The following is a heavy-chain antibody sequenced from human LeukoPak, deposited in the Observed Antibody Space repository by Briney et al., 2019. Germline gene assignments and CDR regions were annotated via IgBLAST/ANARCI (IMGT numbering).Heavy chain of an antibody. Sequence: SRTLSLTCAISGDSVSSNSVVWNWIRQSPSRGLEWLGRTYYRSKWYNDYAVSVRSRISINPDTSKNQFSLQLNSVTPEDTAVYYCARDLGSYYFDYWGQGTLVTVSS. V-gene: IGHV6-1*01. CDR3: ARDLGSYYFDY. CDR1: GDSVSSNSVV. CDR2: TYYRSKWYN. J-gene: IGHJ4*02.